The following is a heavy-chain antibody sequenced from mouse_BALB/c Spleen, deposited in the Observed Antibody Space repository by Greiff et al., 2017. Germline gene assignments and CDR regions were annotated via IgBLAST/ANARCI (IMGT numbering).Heavy chain of an antibody. V-gene: IGHV1-5*01. CDR1: GYSFTSYW. J-gene: IGHJ2*01. CDR2: IYPGNSDT. Sequence: EVQLQQSGTVLARPGASVKMSCKASGYSFTSYWMHWVKQRPGQGLEWIGAIYPGNSDTSYNQKFKGKAKLTAVTSASTAYMELSSLTNEDSAVYYCTRMRVYYGSSPYYFDYGGQGTTLTVSS. CDR3: TRMRVYYGSSPYYFDY. D-gene: IGHD1-1*01.